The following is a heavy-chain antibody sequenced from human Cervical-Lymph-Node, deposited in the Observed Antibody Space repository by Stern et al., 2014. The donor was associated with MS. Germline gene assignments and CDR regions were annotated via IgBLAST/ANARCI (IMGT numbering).Heavy chain of an antibody. V-gene: IGHV4-61*02. Sequence: QLQLQESGPGLVKPSQTLSLTCTVSGGPISSGTYYWSWIRQPAGKGLEWIGRIYTSGSTDYTSSLKSRVTISVDMPKTHLSLRLPHVTAADTAVYYCARGRNGFGYDSWGQGTLATVSP. CDR2: IYTSGST. CDR3: ARGRNGFGYDS. J-gene: IGHJ4*02. CDR1: GGPISSGTYY. D-gene: IGHD2-15*01.